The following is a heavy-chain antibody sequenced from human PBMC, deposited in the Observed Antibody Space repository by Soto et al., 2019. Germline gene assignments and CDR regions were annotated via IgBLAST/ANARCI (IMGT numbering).Heavy chain of an antibody. D-gene: IGHD5-18*01. CDR3: AHSSGYSYGPSDAFDI. CDR2: IYWNDDK. V-gene: IGHV2-5*01. Sequence: PSLVNPTQTLTLTCTFSGFSLSTSGVGVGWIRQPPGKALEWLALIYWNDDKRYSPSLKSRLTITKDTSKNQVVLTMTNMDPVDTATYSCAHSSGYSYGPSDAFDIWGQGTMVTVSS. J-gene: IGHJ3*02. CDR1: GFSLSTSGVG.